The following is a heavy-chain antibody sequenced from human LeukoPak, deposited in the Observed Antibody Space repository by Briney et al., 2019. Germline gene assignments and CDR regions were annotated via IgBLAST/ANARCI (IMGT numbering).Heavy chain of an antibody. J-gene: IGHJ4*02. Sequence: SGPTLVKPTQTLTLTCTFSGFSLSTSGVGVGWIRQPPGKALEWLALIYWDDDKRYSPSLKSRLTITKDTSKNQVVLTMTNMDPVDTATYYCAHRGYCGGDCYSYYFDYWGQGTLVTVSS. CDR2: IYWDDDK. V-gene: IGHV2-5*02. CDR3: AHRGYCGGDCYSYYFDY. D-gene: IGHD2-21*02. CDR1: GFSLSTSGVG.